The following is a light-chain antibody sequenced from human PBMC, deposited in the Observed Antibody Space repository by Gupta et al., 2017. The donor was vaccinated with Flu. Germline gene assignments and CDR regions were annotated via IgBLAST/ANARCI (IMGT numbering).Light chain of an antibody. J-gene: IGKJ1*01. CDR1: QSISSW. CDR3: QQENNYSWT. V-gene: IGKV1-5*03. Sequence: DIQMTQSPSTLSASVGDRVTITCRASQSISSWLAWYQQKPGKAPKLVISKASTVESGVPLRFSGSGSGTEFTLTISSLQPDDFATYYCQQENNYSWTFGQGTKVEIK. CDR2: KAS.